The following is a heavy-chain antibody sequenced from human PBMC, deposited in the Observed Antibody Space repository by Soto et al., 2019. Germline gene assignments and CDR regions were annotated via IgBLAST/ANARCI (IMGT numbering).Heavy chain of an antibody. CDR3: TIRSEDYVWGNSRGYYGMDV. Sequence: PGGSLRLSCAASGFTFSNAWMNWVRQTPGKGLEWVGRIKSKTDGGTTDYAAPVKGRFTISRDDSKNMLYLQMNSLNTEDTAVYYCTIRSEDYVWGNSRGYYGMDVWGQGTTVTVSS. CDR2: IKSKTDGGTT. V-gene: IGHV3-15*07. D-gene: IGHD3-16*02. CDR1: GFTFSNAW. J-gene: IGHJ6*02.